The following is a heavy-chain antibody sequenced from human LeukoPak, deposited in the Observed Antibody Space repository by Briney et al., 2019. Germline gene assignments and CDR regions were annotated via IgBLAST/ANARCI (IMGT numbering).Heavy chain of an antibody. CDR2: ISFDGNNK. CDR1: GCTFSSYC. V-gene: IGHV3-30*03. Sequence: PGGSLRLSCAASGCTFSSYCMHWVRQAPGKGLEWVADISFDGNNKYYTDSVKGRFTISRDNSKNTLYLQMNSLRAEDTAVYYCARDSTAGRAFDIWGQGTMVTVSS. D-gene: IGHD1-14*01. CDR3: ARDSTAGRAFDI. J-gene: IGHJ3*02.